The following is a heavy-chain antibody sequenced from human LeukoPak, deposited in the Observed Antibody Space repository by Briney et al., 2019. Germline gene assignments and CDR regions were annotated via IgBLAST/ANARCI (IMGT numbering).Heavy chain of an antibody. V-gene: IGHV3-11*01. Sequence: GGSLRLSCAASGFTFSDYYMSWIRQAPGKGLEWVSYISSSGSTIYYADSVKGRFTISRDNAKNSLYLQINSLRAEDTAVYYCARVEGPYAPYYFDYWGQGTLVTVSS. J-gene: IGHJ4*02. CDR3: ARVEGPYAPYYFDY. CDR2: ISSSGSTI. CDR1: GFTFSDYY.